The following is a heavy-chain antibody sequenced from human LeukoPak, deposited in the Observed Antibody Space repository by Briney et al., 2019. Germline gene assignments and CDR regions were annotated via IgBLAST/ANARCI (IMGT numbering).Heavy chain of an antibody. CDR3: ARDSRGTTDY. CDR1: GGSISSSSYY. D-gene: IGHD1-1*01. V-gene: IGHV4-39*07. CDR2: IYYSGST. J-gene: IGHJ4*02. Sequence: SETLSLTCTVSGGSISSSSYYWGWIRQPPGKGLEWIGSIYYSGSTYYNPSLKSRVTISVDTSKNQFSLKLSSVTAADTAVYYCARDSRGTTDYWGQGTLVTVSS.